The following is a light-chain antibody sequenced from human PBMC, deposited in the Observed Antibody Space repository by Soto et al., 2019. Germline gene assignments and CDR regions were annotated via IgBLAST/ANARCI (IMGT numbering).Light chain of an antibody. J-gene: IGLJ1*01. CDR3: SSYAGTNILYV. Sequence: QSVLTQPPSASGSPGQSVTISCTGTSSDVGGYNYVSWYQQHPGKAPKVMIYEVSKRPSGVPDRFSGSKSGNTASLTASGLQAEDEADYYCSSYAGTNILYVFGTGTKLTVL. CDR2: EVS. CDR1: SSDVGGYNY. V-gene: IGLV2-8*01.